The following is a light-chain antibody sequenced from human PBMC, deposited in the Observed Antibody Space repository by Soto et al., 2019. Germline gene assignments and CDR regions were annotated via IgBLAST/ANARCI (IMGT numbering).Light chain of an antibody. Sequence: DIQMTQSPSTLSASVGDRVTITCRASQSVNKWLAWFQQKPGKVPKLLIFDASTLQTGVPSRFGGGGSGTEFTLTISGLQPDDFATYYCQQANSFPPTFGGGTKVEIK. CDR2: DAS. CDR3: QQANSFPPT. J-gene: IGKJ4*01. CDR1: QSVNKW. V-gene: IGKV1-5*01.